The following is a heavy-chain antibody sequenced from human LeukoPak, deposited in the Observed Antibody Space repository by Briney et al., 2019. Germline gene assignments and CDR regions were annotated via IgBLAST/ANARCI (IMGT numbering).Heavy chain of an antibody. D-gene: IGHD6-13*01. J-gene: IGHJ5*02. CDR1: GYTFTSYA. CDR2: INAGNGNT. V-gene: IGHV1-3*01. CDR3: ARRIAAAGNNWFDP. Sequence: ASVKVSCKASGYTFTSYAMHWVRQAPGQRLEWMGWINAGNGNTKYSQKFQGRVTITRDTSASTAYMELSSPRSEDTAVYYCARRIAAAGNNWFDPWGQGTLVTVSS.